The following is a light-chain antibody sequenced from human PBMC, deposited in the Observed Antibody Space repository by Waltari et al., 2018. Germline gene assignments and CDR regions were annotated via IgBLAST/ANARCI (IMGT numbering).Light chain of an antibody. CDR3: CSYAGSALRV. V-gene: IGLV2-11*01. CDR1: RSDVGGYNY. Sequence: QSALTQPRSVSGSPGQSVTISCTGTRSDVGGYNYVPWYQQHPGKAPQLMIYDVNRRPSGVPDRFSGSKSGNTASLTISGLQAEDEADYYCCSYAGSALRVFGGETKLTVL. J-gene: IGLJ3*02. CDR2: DVN.